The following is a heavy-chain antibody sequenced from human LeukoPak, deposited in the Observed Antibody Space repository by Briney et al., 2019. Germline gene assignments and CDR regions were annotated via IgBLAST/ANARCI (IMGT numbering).Heavy chain of an antibody. CDR3: ARWNGDNNGRLDS. J-gene: IGHJ4*02. Sequence: QAGTSLRLSCVGSGFTFSCCGRHWVRQAPGRGLEWLGYAWYDGSNQGYIDSVKGRFTISRDNSKNTVYLQMDSLRVEDTAVYYCARWNGDNNGRLDSWGQGTLVTVSS. CDR2: AWYDGSNQ. V-gene: IGHV3-33*01. CDR1: GFTFSCCG. D-gene: IGHD4-23*01.